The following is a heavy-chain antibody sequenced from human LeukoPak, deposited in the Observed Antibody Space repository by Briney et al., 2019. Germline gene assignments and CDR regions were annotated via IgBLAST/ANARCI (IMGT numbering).Heavy chain of an antibody. V-gene: IGHV1-46*01. CDR1: GYTFTSNY. J-gene: IGHJ3*02. Sequence: GASVKVSCKASGYTFTSNYIHWVRQAPGQGLEWMGIINPSGGSTSYAQKFQGRVTMTRDTSTSTVYMELSSLRSEDTAVYYCAKTLTGDRRKAFDIWGQGTMVTVSS. D-gene: IGHD7-27*01. CDR3: AKTLTGDRRKAFDI. CDR2: INPSGGST.